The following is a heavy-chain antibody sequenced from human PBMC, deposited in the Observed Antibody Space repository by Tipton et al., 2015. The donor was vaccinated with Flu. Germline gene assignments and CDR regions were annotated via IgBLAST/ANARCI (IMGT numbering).Heavy chain of an antibody. D-gene: IGHD3-10*01. Sequence: TLSLTCTVSGGSISTYFWSWIRQPAGKGLECIGRIYSSGTTYHTPSLKSRVTMSIDTSKNQFSLKMTSVTAADTAVYYCARGSGSGPYVIFDSWGQGTLVTVSS. V-gene: IGHV4-4*07. CDR3: ARGSGSGPYVIFDS. J-gene: IGHJ4*02. CDR2: IYSSGTT. CDR1: GGSISTYF.